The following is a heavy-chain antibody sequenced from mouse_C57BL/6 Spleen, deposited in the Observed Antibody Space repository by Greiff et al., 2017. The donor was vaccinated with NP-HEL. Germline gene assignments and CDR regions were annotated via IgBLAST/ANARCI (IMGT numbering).Heavy chain of an antibody. Sequence: VQLQESGPGLVQPSQSLSITCTVSGFSLTSYGVHWVRQSPGKGLEWLGVIWSGGSTDYNAAFISRLSISKDNSKSQVFFKMNSLQADDTAIYYWARSPIYYYGSSYAMDYWGQGTSVTVSS. CDR1: GFSLTSYG. CDR2: IWSGGST. J-gene: IGHJ4*01. V-gene: IGHV2-2*01. CDR3: ARSPIYYYGSSYAMDY. D-gene: IGHD1-1*01.